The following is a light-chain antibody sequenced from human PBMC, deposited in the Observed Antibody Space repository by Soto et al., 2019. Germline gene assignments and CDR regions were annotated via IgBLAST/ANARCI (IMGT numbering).Light chain of an antibody. CDR3: QQYNNWHT. CDR1: QSVSSN. Sequence: EIVITQSPATLSVSPGERATLSCRASQSVSSNLAWYQQKPGQAPRLLIYGASTRPTGIPARFSGSGSGTEFTLTISSLQSEDFAVYYCQQYNNWHTFGQGTKLEIK. V-gene: IGKV3-15*01. J-gene: IGKJ2*01. CDR2: GAS.